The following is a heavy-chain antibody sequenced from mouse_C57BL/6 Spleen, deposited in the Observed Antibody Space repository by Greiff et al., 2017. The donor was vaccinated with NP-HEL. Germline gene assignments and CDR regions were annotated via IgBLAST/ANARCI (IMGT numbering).Heavy chain of an antibody. Sequence: QVQLQQSGPGLVQPSQSLSITCTVSGFSLTSYGVHWVRQSPGKGLEWLGVIWSGGSTDYNAAFISRLSISKDNSKSQVFCKMNSLQANETAIYYCARNRYYYGSSYDYAMDYWGQGTSVTVSS. J-gene: IGHJ4*01. CDR2: IWSGGST. CDR3: ARNRYYYGSSYDYAMDY. D-gene: IGHD1-1*01. V-gene: IGHV2-2*02. CDR1: GFSLTSYG.